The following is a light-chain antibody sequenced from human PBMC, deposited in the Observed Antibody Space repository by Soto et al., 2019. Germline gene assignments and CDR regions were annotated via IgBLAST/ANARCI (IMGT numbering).Light chain of an antibody. CDR2: DAS. CDR1: QSVSSY. Sequence: EIVLAQSPSGLCWSPGERATLSCRASQSVSSYLAWYQQKPGQAPRLLIYDASNRATGIPARFSGSGSGTDFTLTISSLEPEDFAVYYCQQRSNWPPLTFGGGTKVDIK. J-gene: IGKJ4*01. V-gene: IGKV3-11*01. CDR3: QQRSNWPPLT.